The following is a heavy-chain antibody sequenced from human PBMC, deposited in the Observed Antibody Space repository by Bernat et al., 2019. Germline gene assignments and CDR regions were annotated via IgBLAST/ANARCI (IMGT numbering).Heavy chain of an antibody. Sequence: QVQLVESGGGVVQPGRSLRLSCAASGFTFSSYGMHWVRQAPGKGLEWVAVISCDGSNKYYADSVKGRFTISRDNSKNTLYLQMNSLRAEDTAVYYCAKDRRIQLWLRAGAFDYWGQGTLVTVSS. V-gene: IGHV3-30*18. CDR2: ISCDGSNK. CDR1: GFTFSSYG. CDR3: AKDRRIQLWLRAGAFDY. D-gene: IGHD5-18*01. J-gene: IGHJ4*02.